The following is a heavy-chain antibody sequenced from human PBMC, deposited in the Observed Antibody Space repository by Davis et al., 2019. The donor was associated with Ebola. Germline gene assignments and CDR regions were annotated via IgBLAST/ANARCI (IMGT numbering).Heavy chain of an antibody. V-gene: IGHV1-69*13. D-gene: IGHD3-10*01. CDR2: IIPFFGVT. CDR1: GATFTSYS. J-gene: IGHJ4*02. CDR3: ARGPTITVVRGLTTRTGAYFDF. Sequence: SVKVSCKASGATFTSYSVSWVRQAPGQGLDWMGGIIPFFGVTNYAQKFQGRVTITADESTSTAYMHLSSLRSGDTAIYYCARGPTITVVRGLTTRTGAYFDFWGQGTPVTVSS.